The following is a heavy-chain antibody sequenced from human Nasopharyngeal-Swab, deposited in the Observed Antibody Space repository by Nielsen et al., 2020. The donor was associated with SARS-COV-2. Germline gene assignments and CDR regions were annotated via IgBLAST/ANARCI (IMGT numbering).Heavy chain of an antibody. V-gene: IGHV1-18*01. CDR3: ARGSLWFGDLVGYYGMDV. CDR2: ISSYNGYT. J-gene: IGHJ6*02. Sequence: WVRQAPGQGLEWLGWISSYNGYTNYAQKLQGRVTMTTDTSTSTAYMELRSLRSDDTAVYYCARGSLWFGDLVGYYGMDVWGQGTTVTVSS. D-gene: IGHD3-10*01.